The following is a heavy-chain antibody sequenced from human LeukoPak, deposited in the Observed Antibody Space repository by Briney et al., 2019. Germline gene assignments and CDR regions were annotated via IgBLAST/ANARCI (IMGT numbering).Heavy chain of an antibody. Sequence: PSETLSLTCAVYGGSFSGYYWSWIRQPPGEGLEWIGEINHSGSTNYNPSLKSRVTISVDTSKNQFSLKLSSVTAADTAVYYCARIGYCSSTSCYHYWGQGTLVTVSS. D-gene: IGHD2-2*01. CDR1: GGSFSGYY. J-gene: IGHJ4*02. CDR3: ARIGYCSSTSCYHY. V-gene: IGHV4-34*01. CDR2: INHSGST.